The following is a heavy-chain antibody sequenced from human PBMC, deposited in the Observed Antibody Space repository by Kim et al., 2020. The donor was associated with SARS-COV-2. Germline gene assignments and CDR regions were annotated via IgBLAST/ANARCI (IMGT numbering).Heavy chain of an antibody. CDR3: AREAIAAGFDY. J-gene: IGHJ4*02. Sequence: TNYNPALKSRVTMSVDTSKNQFSLKLSSVTAADTAVYHCAREAIAAGFDYWGQGALVTVSS. V-gene: IGHV4-4*07. CDR2: T. D-gene: IGHD6-6*01.